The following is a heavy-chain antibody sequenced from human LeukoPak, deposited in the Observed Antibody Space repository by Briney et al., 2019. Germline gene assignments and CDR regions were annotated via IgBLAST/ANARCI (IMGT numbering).Heavy chain of an antibody. CDR1: GFTFSSYS. D-gene: IGHD5-18*01. CDR2: ISSSSLYI. V-gene: IGHV3-21*01. Sequence: GGSLRLSCAASGFTFSSYSMNWVRQAPGKGLEWVSSISSSSLYIYYADSVKGRFTISRDNAKNSLYLQMNSLRAEDTAVYYCASSRGYNSGYRALELPPSPTDWGQGTLVTVSS. CDR3: ASSRGYNSGYRALELPPSPTD. J-gene: IGHJ4*02.